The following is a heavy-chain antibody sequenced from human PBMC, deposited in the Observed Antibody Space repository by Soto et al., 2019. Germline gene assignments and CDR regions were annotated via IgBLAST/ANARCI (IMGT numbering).Heavy chain of an antibody. CDR2: INHSGST. V-gene: IGHV4-34*01. Sequence: SETLSLTCAVYGGSFSGYYWSWIRQPPGKGLEWIGEINHSGSTNYNPSLKSRVTISVDTSKNQFSLKLSSVTAADTAMYYCARDSYYTSGNYFTYYTYAMDVWGQGTTVTVSS. D-gene: IGHD3-10*01. CDR1: GGSFSGYY. J-gene: IGHJ6*02. CDR3: ARDSYYTSGNYFTYYTYAMDV.